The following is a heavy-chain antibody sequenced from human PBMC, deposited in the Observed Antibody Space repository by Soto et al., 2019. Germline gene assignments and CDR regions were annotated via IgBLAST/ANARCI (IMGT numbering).Heavy chain of an antibody. Sequence: QVQLVESGGGVVQPGRSLRLSCLGSGFTFTSFAMHWVRQAPGKGLEWVAVATHEGSKEQYADSVKGRFAISPDNSKNTLYLPMNSLTVEDSAMYFCATGEAHYCDTSHYCGQGAEVTVSS. CDR3: ATGEAHYCDTSHY. V-gene: IGHV3-30*09. CDR2: ATHEGSKE. CDR1: GFTFTSFA. D-gene: IGHD3-22*01. J-gene: IGHJ4*02.